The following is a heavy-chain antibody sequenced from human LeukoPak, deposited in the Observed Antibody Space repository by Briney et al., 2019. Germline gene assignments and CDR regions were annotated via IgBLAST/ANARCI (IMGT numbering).Heavy chain of an antibody. CDR1: GFTFSSYA. CDR3: ATRTTINPLYYFDY. J-gene: IGHJ4*02. Sequence: GGSLRLSCAASGFTFSSYAMSWVRQAPGKGLEWVSVISSSGGSTYYADSVKGRFTISRDNSKNTLYLQMNSLRAEDPAVYYCATRTTINPLYYFDYWGQGTLVTVSS. D-gene: IGHD2/OR15-2a*01. CDR2: ISSSGGST. V-gene: IGHV3-23*01.